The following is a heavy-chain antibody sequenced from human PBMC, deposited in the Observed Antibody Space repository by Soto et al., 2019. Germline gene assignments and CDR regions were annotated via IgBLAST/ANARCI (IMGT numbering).Heavy chain of an antibody. V-gene: IGHV1-18*01. Sequence: QVQLVQSGTEVKNPGASVKVSCKASGYSFTSYGVSWVRQAPGQGLEWVGWISTYRRNTNYAQKFQGRVIMTADPSTTTAYMELRSLRSDDTAVYFCARDSTDSTTYYEFDSWGQGTLVIVSP. CDR3: ARDSTDSTTYYEFDS. CDR1: GYSFTSYG. J-gene: IGHJ5*01. CDR2: ISTYRRNT. D-gene: IGHD3-22*01.